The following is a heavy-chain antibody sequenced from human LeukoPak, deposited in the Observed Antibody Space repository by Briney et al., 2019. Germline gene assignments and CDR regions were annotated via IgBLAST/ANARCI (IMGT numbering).Heavy chain of an antibody. CDR1: GGSVSSGSYY. CDR3: ASGYSYGFDY. D-gene: IGHD5-18*01. CDR2: IYYSGST. V-gene: IGHV4-61*01. J-gene: IGHJ4*02. Sequence: SETLSLTCTASGGSVSSGSYYWSWIRQPPGKGLEWIGYIYYSGSTNYNPSLKSRVTISVDTSKNQFSLKLSSVTAADTAVYYCASGYSYGFDYWGQGTLVAVSS.